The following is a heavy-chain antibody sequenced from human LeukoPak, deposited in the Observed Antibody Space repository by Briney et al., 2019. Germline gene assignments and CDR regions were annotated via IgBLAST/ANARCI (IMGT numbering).Heavy chain of an antibody. CDR2: IYYSGST. V-gene: IGHV4-39*01. CDR1: GGSISSSTYY. J-gene: IGHJ3*01. D-gene: IGHD3-10*01. Sequence: PSETLSLTCPVSGGSISSSTYYWDWIRQPPGKGLEWIGSIYYSGSTFYNPSLKSRITISVDTSKNQFSLKLSSVTAADTAVYYCARQSSGYHTRFGDHAVRWGQGTMVTVSS. CDR3: ARQSSGYHTRFGDHAVR.